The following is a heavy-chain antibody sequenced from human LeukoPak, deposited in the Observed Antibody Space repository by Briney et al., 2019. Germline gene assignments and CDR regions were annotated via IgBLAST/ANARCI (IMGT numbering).Heavy chain of an antibody. CDR3: ARRAADYGDYAWDY. CDR2: IYYSGST. CDR1: GGSISSGDYY. J-gene: IGHJ4*02. Sequence: SQTLSLTCTVSGGSISSGDYYWSWIRQPPGKGLEWIGYIYYSGSTNYNPSLKSRVTISVDTSKNQFSLKLSSVTAADTAVYYCARRAADYGDYAWDYWGQGTLVTVSS. D-gene: IGHD4-17*01. V-gene: IGHV4-30-4*01.